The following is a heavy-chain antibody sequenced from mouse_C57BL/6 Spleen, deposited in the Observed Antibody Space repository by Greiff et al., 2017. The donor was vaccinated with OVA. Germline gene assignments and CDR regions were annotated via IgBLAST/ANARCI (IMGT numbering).Heavy chain of an antibody. D-gene: IGHD4-1*01. CDR2: INPNNGGT. J-gene: IGHJ3*01. CDR1: GYTFTDYY. CDR3: AIGANWDAWFAY. Sequence: EVQLQQSGPELVKPGASVKISCKASGYTFTDYYMNWVKQSHGKSLEWIGDINPNNGGTSYNQKFKGKATLTVDKSSSTAYMQLSSLTSEDSAVYYCAIGANWDAWFAYWGQGTLVTVSA. V-gene: IGHV1-26*01.